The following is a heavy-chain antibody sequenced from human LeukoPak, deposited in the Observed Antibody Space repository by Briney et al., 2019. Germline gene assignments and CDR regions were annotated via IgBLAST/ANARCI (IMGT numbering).Heavy chain of an antibody. CDR2: IYHSGST. D-gene: IGHD3-3*01. V-gene: IGHV4-30-2*01. CDR1: GGSISSGGYS. J-gene: IGHJ4*02. Sequence: SETLSLTCAVSGGSISSGGYSWSWIRQPPGKGLEWIGYIYHSGSTYYSPSLKSRVTISVDRSKNQFSLKLSSVTAADTAVYYCARGGDFWSGYPILYWGLGTLVTVSS. CDR3: ARGGDFWSGYPILY.